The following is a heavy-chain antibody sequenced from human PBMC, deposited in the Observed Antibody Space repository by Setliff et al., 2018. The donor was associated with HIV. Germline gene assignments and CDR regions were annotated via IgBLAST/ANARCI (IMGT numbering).Heavy chain of an antibody. Sequence: KVSCKASGGTFSSYTISWVRQAPGQGLEWMGRIIPILGIANYAQKFQGRVTITADKSTSTAYMELSSLRAEDTAVYFCARLGYCSGGSCSKGLFDYWGQGTLVTVSS. CDR2: IIPILGIA. CDR1: GGTFSSYT. V-gene: IGHV1-69*02. D-gene: IGHD2-15*01. J-gene: IGHJ4*02. CDR3: ARLGYCSGGSCSKGLFDY.